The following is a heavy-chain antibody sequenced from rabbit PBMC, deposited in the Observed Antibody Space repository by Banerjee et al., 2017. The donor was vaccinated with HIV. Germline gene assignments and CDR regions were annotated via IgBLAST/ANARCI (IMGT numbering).Heavy chain of an antibody. D-gene: IGHD1-1*01. Sequence: QEQLVESGGGLVQPEGSLTLTCKASGFSFSSFWYMCWVRQAPGKGLEWIGCIYGGSGGYTYYASWAKGRFTISKASSTTVTLQMTSLTAADTATYFCAHASSSSYYDPYYFNLWGPGTLVTVS. CDR3: AHASSSSYYDPYYFNL. CDR2: IYGGSGGYT. CDR1: GFSFSSFWY. V-gene: IGHV1S45*01. J-gene: IGHJ4*01.